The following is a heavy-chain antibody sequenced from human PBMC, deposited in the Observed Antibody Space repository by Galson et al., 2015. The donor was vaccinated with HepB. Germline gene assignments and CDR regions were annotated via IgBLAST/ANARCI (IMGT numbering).Heavy chain of an antibody. CDR3: ASSTYPEDWFDP. CDR2: IIPIFGTA. J-gene: IGHJ5*02. V-gene: IGHV1-69*13. CDR1: GGTFSSYA. D-gene: IGHD6-13*01. Sequence: SVKVSCKASGGTFSSYAISWGRQAPGQGLEWMGGIIPIFGTANYAQKFQGRVTITADESTSTAYMELSSLRSENTAVYYCASSTYPEDWFDPWGQGTLVTVSS.